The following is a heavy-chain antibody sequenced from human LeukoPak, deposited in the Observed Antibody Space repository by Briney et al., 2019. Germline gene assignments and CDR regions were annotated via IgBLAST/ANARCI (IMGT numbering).Heavy chain of an antibody. CDR3: ARDTGILTGSAFDY. Sequence: GGSLRLSCAASGFTFSSYSMNWVRQAPGKGLEWVSSISSSSSYIYYADSVKGRFTISRDNAKNSLYLQMNSLRAEDTAVYYCARDTGILTGSAFDYWGQGTLVTVSP. CDR1: GFTFSSYS. CDR2: ISSSSSYI. D-gene: IGHD3-9*01. V-gene: IGHV3-21*01. J-gene: IGHJ4*02.